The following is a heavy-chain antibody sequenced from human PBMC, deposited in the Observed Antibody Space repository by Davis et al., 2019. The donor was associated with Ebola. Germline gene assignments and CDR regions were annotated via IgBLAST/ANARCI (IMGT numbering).Heavy chain of an antibody. J-gene: IGHJ4*02. V-gene: IGHV4-39*07. CDR1: GGSISSSSYY. CDR3: ARDTIQYDFWSGYYTR. D-gene: IGHD3-3*01. CDR2: IYYSGST. Sequence: SETLSLTCTVSGGSISSSSYYWGWIRQPPGKGLEWIGSIYYSGSTYYNPSLKSRVTISVDKSKNQFSLKLSSVTAADTAVYYCARDTIQYDFWSGYYTRWGQGTLVTVSS.